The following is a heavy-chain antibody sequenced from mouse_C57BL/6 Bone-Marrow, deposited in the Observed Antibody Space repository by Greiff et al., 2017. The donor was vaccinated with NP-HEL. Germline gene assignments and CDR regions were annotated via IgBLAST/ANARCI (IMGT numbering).Heavy chain of an antibody. V-gene: IGHV1-52*01. CDR3: ALITTVVYFDY. J-gene: IGHJ2*01. CDR2: IYPSDSET. D-gene: IGHD1-1*01. Sequence: VQLQQPGAELVRPGSSVKLSCKASGYTFTSYWMPWVKQRPIQGLEWIGNIYPSDSETHYNQKFTDKATLTVDKSSSTAYMQRSSLTSDDSAVYYCALITTVVYFDYWGQGTTLTVSS. CDR1: GYTFTSYW.